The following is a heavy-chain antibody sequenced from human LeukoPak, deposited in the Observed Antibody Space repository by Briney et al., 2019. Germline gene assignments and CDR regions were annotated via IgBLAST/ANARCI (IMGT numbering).Heavy chain of an antibody. D-gene: IGHD3-22*01. CDR2: IYYSGRT. CDR3: ARRRYYDGSGYLE. CDR1: GDSVSRSDSY. V-gene: IGHV4-39*01. Sequence: SETLSLTCSVSGDSVSRSDSYWNWIRQPPGKGLEWIGTIYYSGRTYYSPSLKSRVTMSVDPSNNQFSLNLRSVTAADTALYYCARRRYYDGSGYLEWGQGTLLSVSS. J-gene: IGHJ1*01.